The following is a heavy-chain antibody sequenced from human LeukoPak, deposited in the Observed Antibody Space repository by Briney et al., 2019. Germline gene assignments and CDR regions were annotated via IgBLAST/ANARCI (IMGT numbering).Heavy chain of an antibody. CDR1: GGSISSGDYY. D-gene: IGHD2-2*01. Sequence: PSETLSLTCTVSGGSISSGDYYWSWISQPPGKCLEWMRYIYYTESTYYNPSLTGPLTISVDTSKHQFSLKLSSVTAADTAVYYCARVVVVPAATGHAFDIWGQGTMVTV. J-gene: IGHJ3*02. V-gene: IGHV4-30-4*01. CDR2: IYYTEST. CDR3: ARVVVVPAATGHAFDI.